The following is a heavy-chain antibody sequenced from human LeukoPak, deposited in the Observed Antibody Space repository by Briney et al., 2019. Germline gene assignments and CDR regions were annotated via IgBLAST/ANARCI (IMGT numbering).Heavy chain of an antibody. CDR1: GFTFNNYA. V-gene: IGHV3-23*01. Sequence: GGSLRLSCAASGFTFNNYAMTWVRQAPGKGLEWVSAISGSGGTTLCADSVKGRFTISRDNSKSTLYLQMNSLRAEDTAVYYCAREVGGSAFDIWGQGTMVTVSS. CDR3: AREVGGSAFDI. J-gene: IGHJ3*02. CDR2: ISGSGGTT. D-gene: IGHD3-16*01.